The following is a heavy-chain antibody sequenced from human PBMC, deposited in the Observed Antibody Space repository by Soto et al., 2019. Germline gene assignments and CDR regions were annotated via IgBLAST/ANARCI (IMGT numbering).Heavy chain of an antibody. D-gene: IGHD2-8*01. CDR3: ARYNSYAIDY. CDR2: IHYSGTT. J-gene: IGHJ4*02. CDR1: GTSISSYY. V-gene: IGHV4-59*01. Sequence: SETLSLTCTVSGTSISSYYWSWIRQPPGKGLEWIANIHYSGTTNYNPSLASRVTLSVDTSKNQFSLKMTSATAADRAMYFCARYNSYAIDYWGRGTLVTVSS.